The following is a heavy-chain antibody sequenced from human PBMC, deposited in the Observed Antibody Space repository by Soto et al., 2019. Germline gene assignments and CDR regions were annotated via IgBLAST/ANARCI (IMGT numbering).Heavy chain of an antibody. J-gene: IGHJ6*02. CDR2: IKSKTDGGTT. V-gene: IGHV3-15*07. CDR1: GFTFSNAW. D-gene: IGHD2-15*01. CDR3: TTLMVAATYYYYYYGMDV. Sequence: PGGSLRLSCAASGFTFSNAWMNWVRQAPGKGLEWVGRIKSKTDGGTTDYAAPVKGRFTISRDDSKNTLYLQMNSLKTEDTAVYYCTTLMVAATYYYYYYGMDVWGQGTTVTVSS.